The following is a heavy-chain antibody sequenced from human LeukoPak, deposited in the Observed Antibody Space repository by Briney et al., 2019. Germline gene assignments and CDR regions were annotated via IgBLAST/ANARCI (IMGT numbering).Heavy chain of an antibody. J-gene: IGHJ4*02. CDR1: GGSISSSSYY. V-gene: IGHV4-39*01. Sequence: SETLSLTCTVSGGSISSSSYYWGWIRQPPGKGLEWIGSIYCSGSTYYNPSLKSRVTISVDTSKNQFSLKLSSVTAADTAVYYCARGEFPLAFDYWGQGTLVTVSS. CDR2: IYCSGST. D-gene: IGHD3-10*01. CDR3: ARGEFPLAFDY.